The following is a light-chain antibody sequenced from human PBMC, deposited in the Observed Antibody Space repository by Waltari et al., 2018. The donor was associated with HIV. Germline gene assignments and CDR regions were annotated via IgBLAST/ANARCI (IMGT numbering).Light chain of an antibody. J-gene: IGKJ2*01. V-gene: IGKV4-1*01. CDR3: QQYYTTPLT. CDR2: WAS. Sequence: DIVMTQSPDSLAVSLDDRATINCKSSQSILYSSNNKNFLAWYQQKPGQPPKLLIYWASTRESGVPDRFSGSGSETDLTLTISSLQAEDVAVYYCQQYYTTPLTFGQGTKLEIK. CDR1: QSILYSSNNKNF.